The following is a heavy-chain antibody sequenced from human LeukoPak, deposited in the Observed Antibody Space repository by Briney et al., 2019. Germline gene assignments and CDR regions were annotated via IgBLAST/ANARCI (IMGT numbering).Heavy chain of an antibody. Sequence: PGGSLRLPCAASGFTVSSNYMSWVRQAPGKGLEWVSVIYSGGSTYYADSVKGRFTISRDNSKNTLYLQMNSLRAKDTAVYYCATTYDSSGYFDYWGQGTLVTVSS. D-gene: IGHD3-22*01. V-gene: IGHV3-66*01. CDR1: GFTVSSNY. CDR3: ATTYDSSGYFDY. CDR2: IYSGGST. J-gene: IGHJ4*02.